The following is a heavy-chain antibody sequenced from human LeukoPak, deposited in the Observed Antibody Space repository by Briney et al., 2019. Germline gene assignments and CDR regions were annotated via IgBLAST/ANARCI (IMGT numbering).Heavy chain of an antibody. Sequence: GGSLRLSCAASGFIFSRDSMNWVRQAPGKGLEWVSYINSISSNIYYADSVKGRFTISRDNAKSSLYLQMNSLRAEDTAVYYCARTIGHFDYWGQGTLVTVSS. CDR3: ARTIGHFDY. D-gene: IGHD3-10*01. J-gene: IGHJ4*02. V-gene: IGHV3-48*01. CDR2: INSISSNI. CDR1: GFIFSRDS.